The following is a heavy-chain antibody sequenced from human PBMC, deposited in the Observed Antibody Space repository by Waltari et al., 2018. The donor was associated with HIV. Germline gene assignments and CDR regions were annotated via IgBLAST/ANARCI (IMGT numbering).Heavy chain of an antibody. Sequence: QVQLQQWGGGLLKPSETLSLTCAVYGGSFSGHHWSWIRQAPGKGLEWIGEILDSATFNYNPALKSRVTMSVDMSKRQFSLRMKSVSAADTAVYYCARADGGYYVNDWFDSWGQGTQVTVSS. CDR1: GGSFSGHH. J-gene: IGHJ5*01. CDR3: ARADGGYYVNDWFDS. CDR2: ILDSATF. D-gene: IGHD3-3*01. V-gene: IGHV4-34*12.